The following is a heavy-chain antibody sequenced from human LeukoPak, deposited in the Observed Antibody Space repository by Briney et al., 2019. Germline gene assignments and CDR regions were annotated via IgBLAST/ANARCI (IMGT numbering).Heavy chain of an antibody. CDR3: ARIAAAGFHNWFDP. CDR1: GGTFSSYA. Sequence: ASVKVSCKASGGTFSSYAISWVRQAPGQGLEWMGGNIPIFGTANYAQKFQGRVTITADESTSTAYMELSSLRSEDTAVYYCARIAAAGFHNWFDPWGQGTLVTVSS. V-gene: IGHV1-69*13. D-gene: IGHD6-13*01. J-gene: IGHJ5*02. CDR2: NIPIFGTA.